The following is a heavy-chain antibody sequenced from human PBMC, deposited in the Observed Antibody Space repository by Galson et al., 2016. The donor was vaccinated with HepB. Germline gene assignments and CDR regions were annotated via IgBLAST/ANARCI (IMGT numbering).Heavy chain of an antibody. Sequence: SCKASGYNFLSFGISWMRQAPGQGLEWMGWINGYDGNTNHAQNFQGRVTMTTDTSTKIAYMELRGLRPDDTAIYFCARKTSVGFDYWGQGTLVAVSS. CDR3: ARKTSVGFDY. CDR1: GYNFLSFG. V-gene: IGHV1-18*01. CDR2: INGYDGNT. D-gene: IGHD1-26*01. J-gene: IGHJ4*02.